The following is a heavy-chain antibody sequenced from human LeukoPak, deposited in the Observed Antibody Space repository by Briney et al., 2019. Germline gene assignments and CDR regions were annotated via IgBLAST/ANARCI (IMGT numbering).Heavy chain of an antibody. CDR1: GYSISSGYY. V-gene: IGHV4-38-2*01. D-gene: IGHD3-22*01. CDR2: IYHSGST. Sequence: PETLSLTCAVSGYSISSGYYWGWIRQPPGKGLEWIGSIYHSGSTYYNPSLKSRVTISVDTSKNQFSLKLSSVTAADTAVYYCASRNYYDSSGYYSSFDYWGQGTLVTVSS. CDR3: ASRNYYDSSGYYSSFDY. J-gene: IGHJ4*02.